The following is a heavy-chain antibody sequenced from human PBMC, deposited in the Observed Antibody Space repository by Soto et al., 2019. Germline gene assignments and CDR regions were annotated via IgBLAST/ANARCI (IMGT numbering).Heavy chain of an antibody. CDR3: AKDRNTGSKLWRVVVLTGY. J-gene: IGHJ4*02. V-gene: IGHV3-23*01. Sequence: GGSLRLSCAASGFTFSSYAMSWVRQAPGKRLEWVSAIGGSGGSTYYADSVKGRFTISRDNSKNTLYLQMNSLRAEDTAVYYCAKDRNTGSKLWRVVVLTGYWGQGTLVTVSS. D-gene: IGHD3-22*01. CDR1: GFTFSSYA. CDR2: IGGSGGST.